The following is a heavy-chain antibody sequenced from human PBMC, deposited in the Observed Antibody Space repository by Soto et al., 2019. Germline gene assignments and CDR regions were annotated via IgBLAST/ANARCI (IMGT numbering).Heavy chain of an antibody. CDR3: ARRKVAITTDSNYFYFAMDV. D-gene: IGHD2-15*01. CDR2: IYYSGTT. V-gene: IGHV4-39*01. CDR1: GGSISAHTHY. J-gene: IGHJ6*02. Sequence: PSETLSLTCTVSGGSISAHTHYWSWIRQSPGGGLEWIASIYYSGTTYYNPSLQNRLTISADRSKNQVSLLLTSVTAADTAVYYCARRKVAITTDSNYFYFAMDVWGPGTTVTVSS.